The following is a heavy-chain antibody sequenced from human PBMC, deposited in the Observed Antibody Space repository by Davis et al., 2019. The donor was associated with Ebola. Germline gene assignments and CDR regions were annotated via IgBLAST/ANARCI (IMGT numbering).Heavy chain of an antibody. V-gene: IGHV3-30*04. Sequence: GESLKISCAASGFTFSSYAMHWVRQAPGKGLEWVAVISYDGSNKYYADSVKGRFTISRDNSKNTLYLQMNSLRAEDTAVYYCARTPVVVTAMYAFDIWGQGTMVTVSS. CDR2: ISYDGSNK. D-gene: IGHD2-21*02. CDR3: ARTPVVVTAMYAFDI. CDR1: GFTFSSYA. J-gene: IGHJ3*02.